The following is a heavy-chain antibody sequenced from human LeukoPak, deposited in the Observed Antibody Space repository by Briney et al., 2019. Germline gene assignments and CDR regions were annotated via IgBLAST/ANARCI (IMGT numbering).Heavy chain of an antibody. CDR3: ARSGRLVMDV. V-gene: IGHV4-59*08. CDR1: GGSISSYY. Sequence: KPSETLSLTCTVSGGSISSYYLSWLRQPPGKGLEWIGYIYYSGSTNYNPSLKSRVAISVDTSKNQFSLKLSSVTAADTAVYYCARSGRLVMDVWGQGTTVTVSS. D-gene: IGHD3-9*01. CDR2: IYYSGST. J-gene: IGHJ6*02.